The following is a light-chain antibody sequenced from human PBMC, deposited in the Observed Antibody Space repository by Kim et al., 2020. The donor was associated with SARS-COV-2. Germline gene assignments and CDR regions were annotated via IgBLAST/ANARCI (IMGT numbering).Light chain of an antibody. CDR3: QQFKSYPLT. CDR1: QGINSY. CDR2: AAF. Sequence: ASVGVRVTITCRASQGINSYLAWYQQKPGKAPKLLIYAAFTLQSGVPSRFSGSGSGADFTLTFDSLQPDDFATYYCQQFKSYPLTFGGGTKVDIK. V-gene: IGKV1-9*01. J-gene: IGKJ4*01.